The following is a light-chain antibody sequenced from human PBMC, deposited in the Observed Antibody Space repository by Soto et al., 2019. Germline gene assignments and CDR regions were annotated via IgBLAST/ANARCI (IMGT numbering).Light chain of an antibody. CDR3: SSYAGSNNFVV. CDR2: EVT. Sequence: QSALTQPPSASGSPGQSVTISCTGTSSDVGAFNYVSWYQHHPGKAPRLIISEVTKRPSGVPDRFSGSKSGNTASLTVSGLQPEDEADYHCSSYAGSNNFVVFGGGTKLTVL. J-gene: IGLJ3*02. CDR1: SSDVGAFNY. V-gene: IGLV2-8*01.